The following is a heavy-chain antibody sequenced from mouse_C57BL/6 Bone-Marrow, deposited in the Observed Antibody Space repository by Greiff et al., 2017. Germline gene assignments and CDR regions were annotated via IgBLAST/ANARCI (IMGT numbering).Heavy chain of an antibody. CDR2: IDPSDSET. V-gene: IGHV1-52*01. CDR1: GYTFTSYW. Sequence: QVQLQQPGAELVRPGSSVKLSCKASGYTFTSYWMHWVKQRPIQGLEWIGNIDPSDSETHYNQKFKDKATLTVDKSSSTAYMQLSSLTSEDSAVYYCAREGLERAMDYWGQGTSVTVSS. CDR3: AREGLERAMDY. J-gene: IGHJ4*01.